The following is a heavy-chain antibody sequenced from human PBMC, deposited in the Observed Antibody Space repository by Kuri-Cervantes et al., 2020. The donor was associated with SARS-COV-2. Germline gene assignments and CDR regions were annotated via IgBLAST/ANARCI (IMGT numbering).Heavy chain of an antibody. CDR3: TTDGTLVVVAALETMDV. Sequence: GGSLRLSCAASGFTFSSYAMSWVRQAPGKGLEWVSAISGSGGSTYYADSVKGRFTISRDNSKNTLYLQMNSLKTEDTAVYYCTTDGTLVVVAALETMDVWGKGTTVTVSS. CDR1: GFTFSSYA. CDR2: ISGSGGST. V-gene: IGHV3-23*01. J-gene: IGHJ6*03. D-gene: IGHD2-15*01.